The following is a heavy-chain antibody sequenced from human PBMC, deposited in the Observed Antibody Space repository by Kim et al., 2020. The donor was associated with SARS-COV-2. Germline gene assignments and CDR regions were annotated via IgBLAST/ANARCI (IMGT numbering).Heavy chain of an antibody. Sequence: NKSFADSVKGRFTISRDNSKNTLYLQVNSLRAEDTAVYYCAKDYYGMDVWGQGTTVTVSS. V-gene: IGHV3-23*01. J-gene: IGHJ6*02. CDR3: AKDYYGMDV. CDR2: NK.